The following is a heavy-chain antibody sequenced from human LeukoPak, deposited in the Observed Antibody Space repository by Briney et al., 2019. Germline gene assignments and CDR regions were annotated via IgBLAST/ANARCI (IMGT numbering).Heavy chain of an antibody. CDR3: ARSSSFDYYYYGMDV. V-gene: IGHV3-7*01. CDR2: IKQDGSEK. D-gene: IGHD6-6*01. CDR1: GFTFSSYW. Sequence: GGSLRLSCAASGFTFSSYWMSWVRQAPGKGLEGVANIKQDGSEKYYVDSVKGRFTISRDNAKNSLYLQMNSLRAEDTAVYYCARSSSFDYYYYGMDVWGQGTTVTVSS. J-gene: IGHJ6*02.